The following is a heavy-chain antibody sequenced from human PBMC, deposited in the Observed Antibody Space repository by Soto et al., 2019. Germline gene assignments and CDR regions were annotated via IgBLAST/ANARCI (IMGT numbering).Heavy chain of an antibody. CDR3: AKSWGLSGYNANDF. V-gene: IGHV3-23*01. D-gene: IGHD3-3*01. J-gene: IGHJ4*02. CDR2: IGGSGDST. CDR1: GFTFSSYA. Sequence: EVQLLESGGGLVQPGGSLRLSCAASGFTFSSYAISWVRQAPGKGLEWVSAIGGSGDSTYYADSAKGRFTISRDNSKNTLYLQMNSLRAEDTAVYYCAKSWGLSGYNANDFWGQGTLVTVSS.